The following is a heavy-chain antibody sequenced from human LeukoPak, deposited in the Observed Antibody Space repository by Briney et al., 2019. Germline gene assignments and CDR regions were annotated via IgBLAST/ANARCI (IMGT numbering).Heavy chain of an antibody. CDR3: ARVRNGAYYFDY. Sequence: GGSLTLSCAASGFTFSDYYMSWIRQARGKGLEWVSYISSSSSYTNYADSVKGRFTISRDNAKNSLYLQMNSLRAEDTAVYYCARVRNGAYYFDYWGQGTLVTVSS. V-gene: IGHV3-11*05. D-gene: IGHD1-1*01. CDR2: ISSSSSYT. J-gene: IGHJ4*02. CDR1: GFTFSDYY.